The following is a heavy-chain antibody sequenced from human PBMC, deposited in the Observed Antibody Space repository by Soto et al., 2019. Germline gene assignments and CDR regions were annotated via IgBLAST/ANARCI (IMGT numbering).Heavy chain of an antibody. D-gene: IGHD6-19*01. V-gene: IGHV4-59*01. CDR2: IYYSGST. CDR1: GGSISSYY. Sequence: SETLSLTCTVSGGSISSYYWSWIRQPPGKGLEWIGYIYYSGSTNYNPSLKSRVTISVDTSKNQFSLKLSSVTAADTAVYYCASYRAGFDNYYFDYWGQGTLVTVSS. J-gene: IGHJ4*02. CDR3: ASYRAGFDNYYFDY.